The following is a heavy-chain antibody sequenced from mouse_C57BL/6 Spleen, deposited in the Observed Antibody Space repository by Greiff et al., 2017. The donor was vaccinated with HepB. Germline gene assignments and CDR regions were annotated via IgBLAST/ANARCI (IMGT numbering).Heavy chain of an antibody. V-gene: IGHV3-6*01. D-gene: IGHD3-2*02. CDR1: GYSITSGYY. CDR2: ISYDGSN. CDR3: ARDRGPDSSGYRFAY. Sequence: EVQRVESGPGLVKPSQSLSLTCSVPGYSITSGYYWNWIRQFPGNKLEWMGYISYDGSNKYNPSLKNRLSLTRDTSKNQFFLRLKSVTTEDTATYYCARDRGPDSSGYRFAYWGKGTLVTVSA. J-gene: IGHJ3*01.